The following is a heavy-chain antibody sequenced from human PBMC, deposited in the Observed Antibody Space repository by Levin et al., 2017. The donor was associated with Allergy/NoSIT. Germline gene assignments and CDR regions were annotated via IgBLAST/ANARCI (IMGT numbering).Heavy chain of an antibody. J-gene: IGHJ4*02. Sequence: KSSETLSLTCTVSGGSISNFYWTWIRLPPGKGLEWIGYIFESGYTKYNPSLKSRVAISIGTSKNHFSLRLSSVTAADTAVYYCARHLRGYSNYPFDYWGQGILVTVSS. CDR1: GGSISNFY. CDR3: ARHLRGYSNYPFDY. CDR2: IFESGYT. D-gene: IGHD4-11*01. V-gene: IGHV4-59*08.